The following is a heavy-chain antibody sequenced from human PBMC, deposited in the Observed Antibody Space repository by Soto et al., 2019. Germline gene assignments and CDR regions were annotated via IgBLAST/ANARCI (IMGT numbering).Heavy chain of an antibody. CDR2: ISDSGST. CDR3: ARGGSSSWYGFYFFDN. CDR1: GGSISSYY. Sequence: SETLSLTCTVSGGSISSYYWSWIRQPPGKGLEWIGYISDSGSTNYKTSLKSRVTISVDTSKNQFSLKVTSVTAADTAVYYCARGGSSSWYGFYFFDNWGPGTLVTVSS. J-gene: IGHJ4*02. D-gene: IGHD6-13*01. V-gene: IGHV4-59*12.